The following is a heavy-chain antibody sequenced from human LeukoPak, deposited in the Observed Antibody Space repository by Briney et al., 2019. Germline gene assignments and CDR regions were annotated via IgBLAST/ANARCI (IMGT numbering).Heavy chain of an antibody. CDR2: INHSGST. CDR3: ARGRGTLYYDSSGYYFNY. CDR1: GGSISSYY. Sequence: SETLSLTCTVSGGSISSYYWSWIRQPPGKGLEWIGEINHSGSTNYNPSLKSRVTISVDTSKNQFSLKLSSVTAADTAVYYCARGRGTLYYDSSGYYFNYWGQGTLVTVSS. D-gene: IGHD3-22*01. V-gene: IGHV4-34*01. J-gene: IGHJ4*02.